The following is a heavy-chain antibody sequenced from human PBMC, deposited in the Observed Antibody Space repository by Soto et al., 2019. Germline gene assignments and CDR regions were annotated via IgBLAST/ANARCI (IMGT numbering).Heavy chain of an antibody. J-gene: IGHJ4*02. CDR1: GYTFTSYG. D-gene: IGHD6-6*01. V-gene: IGHV1-18*01. Sequence: ASVKVSCKASGYTFTSYGISWVRQAPGQGLEWMGWISAYNGNTNYAQKLQGRVTMTTDTSTSTAYMELRSLRSEDTAVYYCAKLYSSLQALDYWGQGTLVTVSS. CDR3: AKLYSSLQALDY. CDR2: ISAYNGNT.